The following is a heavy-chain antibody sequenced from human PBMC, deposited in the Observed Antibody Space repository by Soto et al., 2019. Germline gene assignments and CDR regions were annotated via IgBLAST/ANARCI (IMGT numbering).Heavy chain of an antibody. Sequence: VKVSCKASGYTFTSYGISWVRQAPGQGLEWMGWISAYNGNTNYAQKLQGRVTMTTDTSTSTAYMELRSLRSDDTAVYYCARQYCSGGSCYWLSYWGQGTLVTVSS. CDR2: ISAYNGNT. J-gene: IGHJ4*02. V-gene: IGHV1-18*01. CDR1: GYTFTSYG. CDR3: ARQYCSGGSCYWLSY. D-gene: IGHD2-15*01.